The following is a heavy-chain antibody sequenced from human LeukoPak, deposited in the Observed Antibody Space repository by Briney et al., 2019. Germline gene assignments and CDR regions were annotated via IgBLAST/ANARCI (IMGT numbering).Heavy chain of an antibody. CDR1: GGSISSYY. CDR2: IYYSGST. CDR3: ARGAVVTPYSYYYYYGMDV. J-gene: IGHJ6*02. Sequence: SETLSLTCTVSGGSISSYYWSWIRQPPGKGLEWIGYIYYSGSTNYNPSSKSRVTISVDTSKNQFSLKLSSVTAADTAVYYCARGAVVTPYSYYYYYGMDVWGQGTTVTVSS. D-gene: IGHD4-23*01. V-gene: IGHV4-59*01.